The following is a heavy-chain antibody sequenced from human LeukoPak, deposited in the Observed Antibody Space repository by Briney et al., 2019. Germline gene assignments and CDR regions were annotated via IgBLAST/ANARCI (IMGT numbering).Heavy chain of an antibody. J-gene: IGHJ6*03. CDR2: IYYSGST. CDR1: GDSINNGAYY. Sequence: SQTLSLTCTVSGDSINNGAYYWTWIRQHPGKGLEWIGYIYYSGSTSHNPSLKSRVTISLDTSKTQFSLKLTSVTAADTAVYYCARAPWVAAAEGDDYYMDVWGKGTTVTVSS. V-gene: IGHV4-31*03. D-gene: IGHD2-15*01. CDR3: ARAPWVAAAEGDDYYMDV.